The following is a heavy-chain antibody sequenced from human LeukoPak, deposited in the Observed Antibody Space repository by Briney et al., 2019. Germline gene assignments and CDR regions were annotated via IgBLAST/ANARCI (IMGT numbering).Heavy chain of an antibody. CDR2: INHSGST. D-gene: IGHD6-19*01. J-gene: IGHJ4*01. CDR1: GGSFSGYY. V-gene: IGHV4-34*01. CDR3: ARELMYSSGWTYYFDY. Sequence: SETLSLTCAVYGGSFSGYYWSWIRQPPGKGLEWIGEINHSGSTNYNPSLKSRVTISVDTSKNQFSLKLSSVTAADTAVYYCARELMYSSGWTYYFDYWGQGTLVTVSS.